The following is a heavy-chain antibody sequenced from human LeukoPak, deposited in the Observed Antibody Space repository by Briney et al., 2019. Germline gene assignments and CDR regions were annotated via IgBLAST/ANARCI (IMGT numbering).Heavy chain of an antibody. CDR3: ARYSGLHPIDY. Sequence: SETLSLTCTVSGGSISSSSYYWGWIRQPPGKGLEWIGSIYYSGSTYYNPSLKSRVTISVDTSKNQFSLKLSSVTAADTAVYYCARYSGLHPIDYWGQGTLVTVSS. V-gene: IGHV4-39*07. D-gene: IGHD5-12*01. CDR2: IYYSGST. J-gene: IGHJ4*02. CDR1: GGSISSSSYY.